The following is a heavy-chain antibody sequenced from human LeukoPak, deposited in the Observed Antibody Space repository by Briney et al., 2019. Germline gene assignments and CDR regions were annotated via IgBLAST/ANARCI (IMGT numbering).Heavy chain of an antibody. CDR2: INSDGSST. CDR1: GFTFSSYW. D-gene: IGHD3-22*01. CDR3: ARRGYYYGGSGYYYFDY. V-gene: IGHV3-74*01. J-gene: IGHJ4*02. Sequence: PGGSLRLSCAASGFTFSSYWMHWVRQAPGKGLVWVSRINSDGSSTSYADSVKGRFTISRDNAKNTLYLQMNSLRAEDTAVYYCARRGYYYGGSGYYYFDYWGQGTLVTVSS.